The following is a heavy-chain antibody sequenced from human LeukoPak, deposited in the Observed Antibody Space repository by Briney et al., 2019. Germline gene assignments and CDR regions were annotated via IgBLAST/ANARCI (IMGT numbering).Heavy chain of an antibody. CDR2: IYYSGST. CDR1: GGSISSYY. CDR3: ARGMSERPIGYFDL. Sequence: SETLSLTCTVSGGSISSYYWSWIRQPPGKGLEWIGYIYYSGSTNYNPSLKSRVTISVDTSKNQFSLKLSSVTAADTAVYYCARGMSERPIGYFDLWGRGTLVTVSS. V-gene: IGHV4-59*01. J-gene: IGHJ2*01. D-gene: IGHD1-1*01.